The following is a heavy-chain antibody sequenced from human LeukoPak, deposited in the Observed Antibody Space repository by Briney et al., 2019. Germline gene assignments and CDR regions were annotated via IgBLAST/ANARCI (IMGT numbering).Heavy chain of an antibody. V-gene: IGHV4-4*07. J-gene: IGHJ6*03. CDR3: ARDSPAATYYYYYYMDV. Sequence: PSETLSLTCTVSGGSISSYYWSWIRQPAGKGLEWIGRIYTSGSTNYNPSLKSRVTMSVDTSKNQFSLKLSSVTAADTAVYYCARDSPAATYYYYYYMDVWGKGTTVTISS. CDR1: GGSISSYY. CDR2: IYTSGST. D-gene: IGHD2-15*01.